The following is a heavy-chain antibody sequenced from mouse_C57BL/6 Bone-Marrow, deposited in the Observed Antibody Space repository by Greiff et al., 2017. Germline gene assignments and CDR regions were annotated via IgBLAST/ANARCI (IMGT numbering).Heavy chain of an antibody. CDR1: GYSIPSDY. J-gene: IGHJ4*01. CDR2: ISYSGST. Sequence: EVKVVESGPGLAKPSQTLSLTCSVTGYSIPSDYWNWIRKFPGNKLEYMGYISYSGSTYYNPSLKSRISITRDTSKNQYYLQLNSVTTEDTATYYCARSGGNGAMDYWGQGTSVTVSS. D-gene: IGHD2-1*01. CDR3: ARSGGNGAMDY. V-gene: IGHV3-8*01.